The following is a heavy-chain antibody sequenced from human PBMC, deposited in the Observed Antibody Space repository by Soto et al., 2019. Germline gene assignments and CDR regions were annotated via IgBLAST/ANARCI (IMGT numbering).Heavy chain of an antibody. CDR2: IFPSDSDT. CDR3: DRKEKSGYFNCFDP. CDR1: GYRFTSYW. J-gene: IGHJ5*02. D-gene: IGHD3-22*01. Sequence: PGESLKISCRTSGYRFTSYWIAWVRQMPGKGLEWMGIIFPSDSDTRYSPYFQGQVTISADRSTSTVFLQWASLKASDTAVYFCDRKEKSGYFNCFDPWGQGNMVTVSS. V-gene: IGHV5-51*01.